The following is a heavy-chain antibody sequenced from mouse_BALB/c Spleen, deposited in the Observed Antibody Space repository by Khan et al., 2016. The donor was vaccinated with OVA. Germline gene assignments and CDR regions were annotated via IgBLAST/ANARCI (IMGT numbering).Heavy chain of an antibody. CDR2: IHYSGST. Sequence: EVELVESGPDLVKPSPSLSLTCTVPGYSITSGYSWHWIRQFPGNKLEWMGYIHYSGSTNYNPSLKSRISITRDTSKNQFFLQLNSVTTEDTATYYCARSGTTVVAYWYFDVWGAGTTVTVSS. J-gene: IGHJ1*01. D-gene: IGHD1-1*01. V-gene: IGHV3-1*02. CDR3: ARSGTTVVAYWYFDV. CDR1: GYSITSGYS.